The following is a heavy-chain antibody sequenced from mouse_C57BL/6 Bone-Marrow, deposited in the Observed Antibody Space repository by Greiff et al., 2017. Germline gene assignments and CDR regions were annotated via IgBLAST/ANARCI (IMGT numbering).Heavy chain of an antibody. V-gene: IGHV1-81*01. J-gene: IGHJ4*01. Sequence: VKLQESGAELARPGASVKLSCKASGYTFTSYGISWVKQRTGQGLEWIGEIYPRSGNTYYNEKFKGKATLTADKSSSTAYMELRSLTSEDSAVYFCARYRWDGQGAMDYWGQGTSVTVSS. CDR3: ARYRWDGQGAMDY. D-gene: IGHD2-3*01. CDR2: IYPRSGNT. CDR1: GYTFTSYG.